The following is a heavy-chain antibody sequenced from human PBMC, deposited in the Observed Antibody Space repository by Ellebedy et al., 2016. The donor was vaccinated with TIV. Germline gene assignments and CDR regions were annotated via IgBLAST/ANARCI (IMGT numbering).Heavy chain of an antibody. D-gene: IGHD2-15*01. CDR3: ARSTWSTYS. V-gene: IGHV3-23*01. J-gene: IGHJ4*02. CDR1: GFSFDIYT. Sequence: GESLKISCVASGFSFDIYTMTWIRQAPGKGLEWVSAISDSGGATDYADFVEGRFTIFSDNSKNTRYLQMSNLRAEDTAVNYCARSTWSTYSWGQGALVTVSS. CDR2: ISDSGGAT.